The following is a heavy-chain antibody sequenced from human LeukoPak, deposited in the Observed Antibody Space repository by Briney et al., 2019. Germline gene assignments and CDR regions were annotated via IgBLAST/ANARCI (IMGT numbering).Heavy chain of an antibody. D-gene: IGHD1-14*01. CDR1: GFTFSSFG. V-gene: IGHV3-30*02. CDR2: IRYDGSDQ. CDR3: ARGVEPLAANTLAY. Sequence: PGGSLRLSCAASGFTFSSFGIHWVRQAPGKGLEWVAFIRYDGSDQYYADSVKGRFTISRDNSKNTLYLEMNSLSPDDTAVYYCARGVEPLAANTLAYWGQGTLVTVSS. J-gene: IGHJ4*02.